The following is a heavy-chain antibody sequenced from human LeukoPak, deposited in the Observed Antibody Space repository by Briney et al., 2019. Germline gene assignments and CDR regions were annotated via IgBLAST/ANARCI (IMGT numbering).Heavy chain of an antibody. CDR3: ARMRYCSSTSCYQKRYYYYYYGMDV. V-gene: IGHV4-59*08. Sequence: SETLSLTCTVSGGSISSYYWSWIRQPPGKGLEWIGYIYYSGSTNYNPSLKSRVTISVDTSKNQFSLKLSSVTAADTAVYYCARMRYCSSTSCYQKRYYYYYYGMDVWGQGTTVTVSS. CDR1: GGSISSYY. J-gene: IGHJ6*02. CDR2: IYYSGST. D-gene: IGHD2-2*01.